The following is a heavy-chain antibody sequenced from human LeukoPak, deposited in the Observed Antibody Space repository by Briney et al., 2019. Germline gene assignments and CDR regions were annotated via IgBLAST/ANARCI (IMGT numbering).Heavy chain of an antibody. V-gene: IGHV3-48*03. CDR1: GLTFSSYE. J-gene: IGHJ4*02. D-gene: IGHD5-12*01. Sequence: PGGSLRHSCAASGLTFSSYEMSWVRQAPGKGLQWVSYISSSGSTIYYADSVKGRFTISRDNAKNTLYLQMNSLRAEDTAVYDCARETPPVGGRHDDYDYWGQGTLVTVSS. CDR2: ISSSGSTI. CDR3: ARETPPVGGRHDDYDY.